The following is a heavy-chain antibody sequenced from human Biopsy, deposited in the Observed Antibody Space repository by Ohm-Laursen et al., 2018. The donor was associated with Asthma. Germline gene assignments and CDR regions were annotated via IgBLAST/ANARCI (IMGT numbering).Heavy chain of an antibody. CDR3: VSPPGY. V-gene: IGHV4-39*01. CDR1: GGSISSSSYY. J-gene: IGHJ4*02. Sequence: GTLSLTCTVSGGSISSSSYYWGWIRRPPGKGLEFMGTIHYSGSTYYNPSLKSRVTLSVDASKNQFSLKLTSVTAADTAVYYCVSPPGYWGQGTRVTVSS. CDR2: IHYSGST.